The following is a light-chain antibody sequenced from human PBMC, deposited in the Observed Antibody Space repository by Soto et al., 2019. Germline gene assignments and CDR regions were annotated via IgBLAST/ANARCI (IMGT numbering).Light chain of an antibody. Sequence: EIVRTQSPATLSVSPGERATRSCRASQSVSSNLAWYQQKPGQAPRLLIYGASTRATGISARFTGGGSGTEFTLTISSLQSEDFAVYYCQQYNDWPWTFGHGTKVDIK. CDR3: QQYNDWPWT. CDR1: QSVSSN. V-gene: IGKV3-15*01. J-gene: IGKJ1*01. CDR2: GAS.